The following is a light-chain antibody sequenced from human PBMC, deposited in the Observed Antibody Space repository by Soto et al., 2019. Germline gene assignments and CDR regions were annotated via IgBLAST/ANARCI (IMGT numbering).Light chain of an antibody. CDR3: QQHNSSSGT. CDR1: QSVSSN. J-gene: IGKJ1*01. Sequence: EIVLTQSPGTLSLSPGERATLSCRASQSVSSNYSGYHQKTPGAASLLLNYAATNSATIPPKFSSSRSCREFTPPTSSLQYEDYAVDYCQQHNSSSGTFGQGTKVDI. CDR2: AAT. V-gene: IGKV3-15*01.